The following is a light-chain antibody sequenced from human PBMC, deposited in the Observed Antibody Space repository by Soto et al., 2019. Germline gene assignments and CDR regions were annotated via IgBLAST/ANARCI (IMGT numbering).Light chain of an antibody. CDR2: AAS. V-gene: IGKV1-39*01. J-gene: IGKJ2*01. CDR1: QSIYSS. CDR3: QPGYSAPYT. Sequence: DIQMTQSPSSLSASVGDRVTITCRASQSIYSSLNWYHQKPGKAPKLLIYAASNLQSGVPSRFSVSASGSDFTLSISSLQPEDFATYYCQPGYSAPYTFGQVTKLEI.